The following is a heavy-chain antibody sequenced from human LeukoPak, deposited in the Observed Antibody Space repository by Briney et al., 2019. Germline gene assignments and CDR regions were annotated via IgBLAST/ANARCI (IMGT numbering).Heavy chain of an antibody. J-gene: IGHJ3*02. CDR1: GSTFSSYG. V-gene: IGHV3-30*18. Sequence: GGSLRLSCAASGSTFSSYGMHWVRQAPGKGVEWVAVISYDGSNKYYADSVKGGFTISRENSKNTLYLQMNSLRAEDTAVYYCAKDGSYYDSSGYYYDAFDIWGQGTMVTVSS. D-gene: IGHD3-22*01. CDR2: ISYDGSNK. CDR3: AKDGSYYDSSGYYYDAFDI.